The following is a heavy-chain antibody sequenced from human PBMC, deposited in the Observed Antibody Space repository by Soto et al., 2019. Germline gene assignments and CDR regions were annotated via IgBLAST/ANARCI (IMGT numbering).Heavy chain of an antibody. V-gene: IGHV3-49*03. CDR2: IRSKAYGGTT. CDR3: TREGILTGFDY. CDR1: GFTFGDYA. Sequence: PGGSLRLSCTASGFTFGDYAMSWFRQAPGKGLEWVGFIRSKAYGGTTEYAASVKGRFTISRDDSKSIAYLQMNSLKTEDTAVYYCTREGILTGFDYWGQGTLVTVSS. D-gene: IGHD3-9*01. J-gene: IGHJ4*02.